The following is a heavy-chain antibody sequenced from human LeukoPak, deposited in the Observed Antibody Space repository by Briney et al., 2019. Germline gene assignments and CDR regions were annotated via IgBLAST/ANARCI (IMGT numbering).Heavy chain of an antibody. J-gene: IGHJ4*02. V-gene: IGHV3-21*04. CDR3: ASSPYYYDSSGYSD. Sequence: GGSLRLSCAASGFTFSSYGMSWVRQAPGKGLEWVSAISGSGSTIYYADSVKGRFTISRDNAKNSLYLQMNSLRAEDTAVDYCASSPYYYDSSGYSDWGQGTLVTVSS. D-gene: IGHD3-22*01. CDR1: GFTFSSYG. CDR2: ISGSGSTI.